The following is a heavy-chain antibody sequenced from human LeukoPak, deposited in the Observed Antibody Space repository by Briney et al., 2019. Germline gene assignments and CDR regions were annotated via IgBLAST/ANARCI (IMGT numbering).Heavy chain of an antibody. J-gene: IGHJ3*02. D-gene: IGHD5-24*01. CDR2: ISAYNGNT. V-gene: IGHV1-18*01. CDR1: GYTFTSYG. Sequence: ASVKVSCKASGYTFTSYGISWVRQAPGQGLEWMGWISAYNGNTNYAQKLQGRVTMTTDTSTSTAYMELSSLRSEDTAVYYCARAEVEMATIHAFDIWGQGTMVTVSS. CDR3: ARAEVEMATIHAFDI.